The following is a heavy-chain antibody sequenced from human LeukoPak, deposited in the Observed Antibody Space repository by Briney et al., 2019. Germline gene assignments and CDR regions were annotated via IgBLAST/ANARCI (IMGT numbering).Heavy chain of an antibody. Sequence: WGSLRLSCEASGFNLTNYWMSWVRQAPGKGLEWVANIKQDGSEKYYVDSVKGRFTISRDNAKNSLYLQMNSLRGEDTAVYYCARDHCGSTSCYATYYYYGMDVWGKGTTVTVFS. D-gene: IGHD2-2*01. CDR3: ARDHCGSTSCYATYYYYGMDV. CDR1: GFNLTNYW. V-gene: IGHV3-7*03. J-gene: IGHJ6*04. CDR2: IKQDGSEK.